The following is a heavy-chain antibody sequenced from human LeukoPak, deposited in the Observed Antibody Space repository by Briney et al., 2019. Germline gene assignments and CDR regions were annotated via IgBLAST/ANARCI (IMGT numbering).Heavy chain of an antibody. CDR1: GYSFSSYG. J-gene: IGHJ4*02. D-gene: IGHD2-15*01. V-gene: IGHV1-18*01. CDR2: ISAYNGYA. CDR3: ARDLRGYCSGGGSCLELDY. Sequence: GASVKVSCKASGYSFSSYGIGWVRQAPGQGLEWMGWISAYNGYANYAQKLQGRVTMTTDTSTNTAYMELRSLRSDDTAVYYCARDLRGYCSGGGSCLELDYWGQGTLVTVSS.